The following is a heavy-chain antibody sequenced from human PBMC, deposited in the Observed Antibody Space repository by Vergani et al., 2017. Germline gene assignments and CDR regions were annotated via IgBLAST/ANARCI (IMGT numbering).Heavy chain of an antibody. J-gene: IGHJ5*02. D-gene: IGHD2-15*01. V-gene: IGHV4-39*01. Sequence: QVQLQESGPGLVKPSETLSLICTVSNDSVSNTFYYWGWIRQTPGKGLEWIGSIYYSGSTYYNPSLESRVTMSVDTSKSQFSLKLSSVTAADTAVYYCTGHWAVVAANYWFDPLVQGTLVTVSS. CDR1: NDSVSNTFYY. CDR3: TGHWAVVAANYWFDP. CDR2: IYYSGST.